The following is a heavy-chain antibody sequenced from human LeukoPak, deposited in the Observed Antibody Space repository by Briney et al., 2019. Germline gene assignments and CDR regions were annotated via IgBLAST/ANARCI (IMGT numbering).Heavy chain of an antibody. Sequence: GVSVRLSCATSGFSFTDYPMNWVRQAPGKGLEWISNIRTTAEGAKYAYYADSVKGRVTISRDDGKNTLYLHMNSLRDDDTAVYYCATDQRYAFDYWGQGILVTVSS. CDR3: ATDQRYAFDY. V-gene: IGHV3-48*02. CDR1: GFSFTDYP. J-gene: IGHJ4*02. CDR2: IRTTAEGAKYA. D-gene: IGHD3-9*01.